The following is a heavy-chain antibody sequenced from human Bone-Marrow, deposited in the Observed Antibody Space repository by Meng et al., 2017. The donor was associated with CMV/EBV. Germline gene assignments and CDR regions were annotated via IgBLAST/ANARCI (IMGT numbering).Heavy chain of an antibody. CDR2: TYYRSKWYN. Sequence: SQTLSLTCAISGDSVSSNSAAWNWIRQSPSRGLEWLGRTYYRSKWYNDYAVSVKSRITINPDTSKNQFSLQLNSVTPEDTAVYYCARDLILPSNGDYQYDYYGMDVWGQGTTVTVSS. V-gene: IGHV6-1*01. CDR1: GDSVSSNSAA. CDR3: ARDLILPSNGDYQYDYYGMDV. J-gene: IGHJ6*02. D-gene: IGHD4-17*01.